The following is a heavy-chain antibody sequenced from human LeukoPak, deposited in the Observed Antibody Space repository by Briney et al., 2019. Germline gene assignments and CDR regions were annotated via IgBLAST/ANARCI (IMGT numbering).Heavy chain of an antibody. Sequence: GGSLRLSCAASGFTFSSYSMNWVRQAPGKGLEWVSSISSSSSYIYYADSVKGRFTISRDNAKNSLYLQMNSLRAEDTAVYYCARDLVVPAATAPLGWDYGMDVWGQGTMVTVSS. D-gene: IGHD2-2*01. CDR3: ARDLVVPAATAPLGWDYGMDV. V-gene: IGHV3-21*01. CDR2: ISSSSSYI. CDR1: GFTFSSYS. J-gene: IGHJ6*02.